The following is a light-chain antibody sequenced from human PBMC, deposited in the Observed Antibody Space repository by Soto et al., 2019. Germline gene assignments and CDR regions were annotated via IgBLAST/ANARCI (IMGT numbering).Light chain of an antibody. V-gene: IGKV2-30*01. Sequence: DVVMTQSPLSLPVTLGQPASISCRSSQSLVYSNGDTYFNWFHQRPGQSPRRLIYQVSNRDSGVTDRLSGSGSGTDFTLKISRVEAEDVGVYYCMQGTPRPPLYTLGQGTKLEIK. J-gene: IGKJ2*01. CDR2: QVS. CDR3: MQGTPRPPLYT. CDR1: QSLVYSNGDTY.